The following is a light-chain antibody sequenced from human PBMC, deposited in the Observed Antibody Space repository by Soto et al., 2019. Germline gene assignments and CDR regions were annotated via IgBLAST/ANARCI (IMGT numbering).Light chain of an antibody. Sequence: QSALTQPPSASGSPGQSVAISCTGTSSDVGGYNYVSWYQQHPGKAPKLMIYEVNKRLSGVPDRFSGSKSGNTASLTVSGLQAEDEDDYYCSSYAGSNTVVFGGGTKLAVL. CDR2: EVN. CDR3: SSYAGSNTVV. CDR1: SSDVGGYNY. V-gene: IGLV2-8*01. J-gene: IGLJ2*01.